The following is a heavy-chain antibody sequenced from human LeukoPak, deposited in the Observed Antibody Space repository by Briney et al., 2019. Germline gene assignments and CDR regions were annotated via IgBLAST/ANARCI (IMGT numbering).Heavy chain of an antibody. CDR3: ARPFRKYNWFDP. V-gene: IGHV4-39*01. J-gene: IGHJ5*02. CDR1: GGSISSGSYC. Sequence: SETLSLTCTVSGGSISSGSYCWGWIRQPPGKGLEWIGSIYYSGSTYYNPSLKSRVTISVDTSKNQFSLKLSSVTAADTAVYYCARPFRKYNWFDPWGQGTPVTVSS. CDR2: IYYSGST.